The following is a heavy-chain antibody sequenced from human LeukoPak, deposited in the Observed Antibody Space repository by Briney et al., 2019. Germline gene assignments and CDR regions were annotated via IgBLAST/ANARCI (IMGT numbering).Heavy chain of an antibody. V-gene: IGHV3-23*01. Sequence: GRSLRLSCAASGFTFSSYAMSWVRQAPGKGLEWVSAISGSGGSTYYADSVKGRFTISGDNSKNTLYLQMNSLRAEDTAVYYCAKDESSDRGDPIDYWGQGTLVTVSS. D-gene: IGHD3-16*01. CDR1: GFTFSSYA. CDR3: AKDESSDRGDPIDY. J-gene: IGHJ4*02. CDR2: ISGSGGST.